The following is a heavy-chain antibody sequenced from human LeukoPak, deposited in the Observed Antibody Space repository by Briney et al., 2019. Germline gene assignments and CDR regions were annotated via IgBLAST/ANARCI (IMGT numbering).Heavy chain of an antibody. D-gene: IGHD6-13*01. Sequence: ASVKVSCKASGYTFTNYAMHWVRQAPGQRLEWMGWINAGNGNTKYSQKFQGRVTITADESTSTAYMELSSLRSEDTAVYYCANGYSSGWYGGSYFDYWGQGTLVTVSS. CDR2: INAGNGNT. V-gene: IGHV1-3*01. CDR3: ANGYSSGWYGGSYFDY. J-gene: IGHJ4*02. CDR1: GYTFTNYA.